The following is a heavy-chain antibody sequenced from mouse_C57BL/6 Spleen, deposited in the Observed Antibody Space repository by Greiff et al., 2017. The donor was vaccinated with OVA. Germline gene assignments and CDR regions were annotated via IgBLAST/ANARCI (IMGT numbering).Heavy chain of an antibody. CDR2: IDPEDGET. V-gene: IGHV14-2*01. CDR3: VLITTVVGGAMDY. D-gene: IGHD1-1*01. CDR1: GFNIKDYY. Sequence: EVQRVESGAELVKPGASVKLSCTASGFNIKDYYMHWVKQRTEQGLEWIGRIDPEDGETKYAPKFQGKATITADTSSNTAYLQLSSLTSEDTAVYYCVLITTVVGGAMDYWGQGTSVTVSS. J-gene: IGHJ4*01.